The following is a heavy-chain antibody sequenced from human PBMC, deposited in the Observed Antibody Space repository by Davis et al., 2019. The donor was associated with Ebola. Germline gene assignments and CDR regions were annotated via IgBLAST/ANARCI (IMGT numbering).Heavy chain of an antibody. Sequence: PGGSLRLSCAASGFTFNDYWIHWVRLAPGKGLVWVSRISGDGRSTNYADSVKGRFTISRDNAKNTLYLQMNSLRAEDTAMYYCARGPSTLHYYGGNSFDHWGEGTLVTVSS. CDR2: ISGDGRST. J-gene: IGHJ4*02. D-gene: IGHD4-23*01. CDR1: GFTFNDYW. V-gene: IGHV3-74*01. CDR3: ARGPSTLHYYGGNSFDH.